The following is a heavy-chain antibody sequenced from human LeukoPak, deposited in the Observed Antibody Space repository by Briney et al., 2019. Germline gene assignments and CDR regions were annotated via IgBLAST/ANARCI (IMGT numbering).Heavy chain of an antibody. CDR2: ISNSGTYI. CDR3: ARLRYVRGMINQVFDI. D-gene: IGHD3-10*02. CDR1: GFTFSSYS. V-gene: IGHV3-21*01. Sequence: GGSLRLSCAASGFTFSSYSMNWARQSPGKGLEWVSSISNSGTYISYAGSVKGRFTISRDNAKNPLYLQVKSLRAEDTAVYYCARLRYVRGMINQVFDIWGQGTVVTVS. J-gene: IGHJ3*02.